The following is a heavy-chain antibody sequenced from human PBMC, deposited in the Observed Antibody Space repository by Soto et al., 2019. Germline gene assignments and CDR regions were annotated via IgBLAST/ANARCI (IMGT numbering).Heavy chain of an antibody. CDR3: ARGWGSSGPLPYGYFQH. D-gene: IGHD3-22*01. J-gene: IGHJ1*01. V-gene: IGHV1-18*01. CDR1: CYTYNRYG. CDR2: ISCYNHDT. Sequence: ASVKVSCKTSCYTYNRYGITWLRHPPGLWLELLGWISCYNHDTIYAQKVQGRLSMATDTSTSTAYMELRSLRSDDTAVYYCARGWGSSGPLPYGYFQHWGQGTLVTVSS.